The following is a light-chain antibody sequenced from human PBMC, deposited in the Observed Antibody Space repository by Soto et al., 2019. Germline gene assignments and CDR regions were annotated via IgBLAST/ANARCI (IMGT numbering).Light chain of an antibody. CDR2: TDT. V-gene: IGLV3-21*02. Sequence: SYELTQPPSVSVAPGQTARITCGGNNIGSKTVHWYQQKPGQAPVLVVYTDTDRPSGTPERFSGSNSGNTATLTISRVEAGDEADYYCQVWDSSSDHYVFGTGTKVTVL. J-gene: IGLJ1*01. CDR1: NIGSKT. CDR3: QVWDSSSDHYV.